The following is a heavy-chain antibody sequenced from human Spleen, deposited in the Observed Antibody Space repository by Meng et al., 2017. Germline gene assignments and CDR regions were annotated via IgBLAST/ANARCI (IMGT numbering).Heavy chain of an antibody. CDR2: MSYDGRNK. V-gene: IGHV3-30*04. CDR1: GFTFSTFP. J-gene: IGHJ4*02. Sequence: GESLKISCVASGFTFSTFPIHWVRQAPGKGLEWVALMSYDGRNKYYADSVKGRFTISRDSSKNTLYLQMNSLRAEDTALYYCATYNYYGSGSYQNNDYWGQGTLVTVSS. D-gene: IGHD3-10*01. CDR3: ATYNYYGSGSYQNNDY.